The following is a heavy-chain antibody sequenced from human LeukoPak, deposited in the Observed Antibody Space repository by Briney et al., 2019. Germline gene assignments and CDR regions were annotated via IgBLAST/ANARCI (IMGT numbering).Heavy chain of an antibody. J-gene: IGHJ2*01. Sequence: GGSLRLSCAASGFTFSDYYMDWVRQASGKGLDWVARIRNKANTYTTEYAASVKGRFTISRDESKNSLYLQTNSLKTEDTAVYFCARAGVGTRYFDLWGRGTLVTVSS. CDR3: ARAGVGTRYFDL. CDR2: IRNKANTYTT. V-gene: IGHV3-72*01. D-gene: IGHD6-13*01. CDR1: GFTFSDYY.